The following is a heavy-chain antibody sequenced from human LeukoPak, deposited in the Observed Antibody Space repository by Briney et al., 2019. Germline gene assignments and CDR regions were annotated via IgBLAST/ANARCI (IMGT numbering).Heavy chain of an antibody. CDR1: GFTFSSYG. CDR2: ISYDGSNK. CDR3: AKGLLHIVVVTDPFKGSAFDI. Sequence: GRSLRLSCAASGFTFSSYGMHWVRQAPGKGLEWVAVISYDGSNKYYADSVKGRFTISRDNSKNTLYLQMNSLRAEDMAAYYCAKGLLHIVVVTDPFKGSAFDIWGQGTMVTVSS. D-gene: IGHD2-21*02. V-gene: IGHV3-30*18. J-gene: IGHJ3*02.